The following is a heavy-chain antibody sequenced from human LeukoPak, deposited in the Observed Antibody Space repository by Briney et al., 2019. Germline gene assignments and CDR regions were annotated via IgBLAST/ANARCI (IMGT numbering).Heavy chain of an antibody. CDR2: IPYDGSNK. D-gene: IGHD1-26*01. Sequence: GGSLRLSCAASGFTFSSYAMHWVRQAPGKGLEWVALIPYDGSNKYYADSVKGRFTVSRDNSKNTLYLQMNSLRAADTAVYCAKSMGATLFDYWGQGTLVTVSS. J-gene: IGHJ4*02. CDR3: KSMGATLFDY. V-gene: IGHV3-30*04. CDR1: GFTFSSYA.